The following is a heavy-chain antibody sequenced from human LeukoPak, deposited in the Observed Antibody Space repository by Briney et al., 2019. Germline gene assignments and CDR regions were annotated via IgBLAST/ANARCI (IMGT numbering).Heavy chain of an antibody. CDR3: ARLNYYYYDSSDYYYPLDY. J-gene: IGHJ4*02. Sequence: SETLSLTCAVYGGSFSGYYWSWIRQPPGKGLEWIGEINHSGSTNYNPSLKSRVTISVDTSKNQFSLKLSSVTAADTAVYYCARLNYYYYDSSDYYYPLDYWGQGTLVTVSS. D-gene: IGHD3-22*01. CDR2: INHSGST. CDR1: GGSFSGYY. V-gene: IGHV4-34*01.